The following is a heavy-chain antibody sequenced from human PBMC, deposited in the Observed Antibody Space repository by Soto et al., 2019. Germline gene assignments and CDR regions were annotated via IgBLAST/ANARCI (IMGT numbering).Heavy chain of an antibody. Sequence: GGSLRLSCAASGFTFSSYGMHWVRQAPGKGLEWVAVISYDGSNKYYADSVKGRFTISRDNSKNTLYLQMNSLRAEDTAVYYCAKDQPLVTAILHFDYWGQGTLVTVSS. CDR2: ISYDGSNK. J-gene: IGHJ4*02. CDR1: GFTFSSYG. D-gene: IGHD2-21*02. V-gene: IGHV3-30*18. CDR3: AKDQPLVTAILHFDY.